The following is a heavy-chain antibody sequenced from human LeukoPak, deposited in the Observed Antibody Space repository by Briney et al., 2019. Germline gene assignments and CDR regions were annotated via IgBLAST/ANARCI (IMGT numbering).Heavy chain of an antibody. CDR2: IYYSGST. D-gene: IGHD3-22*01. Sequence: PSQTLSLTCTVSGGSISSGGYYWSWLRQHPGKGLEWIGYIYYSGSTYYNPSLKSRVTISVDTSKNQLSLKLSSVTAADTAVYYCAGTDYYDSSGYYLGYWGQGTLVTVSS. V-gene: IGHV4-31*03. J-gene: IGHJ4*02. CDR1: GGSISSGGYY. CDR3: AGTDYYDSSGYYLGY.